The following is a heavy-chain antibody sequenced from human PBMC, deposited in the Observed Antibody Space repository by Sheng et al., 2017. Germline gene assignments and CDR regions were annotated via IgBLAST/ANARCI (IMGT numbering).Heavy chain of an antibody. CDR3: CGSPIYCSGGDCYIDAFHM. Sequence: EVQLVESGGGLVQPGRSLRLSCTTYGFPFGDYAMSWVRQAPGKGLEWVGFIRSTPHGGTPEYGASVKGRFTISRDDSKSIAYLQMDSLKTEDTARYYCCGSPIYCSGGDCYIDAFHMWGQG. V-gene: IGHV3-49*04. D-gene: IGHD2-21*02. CDR2: IRSTPHGGTP. CDR1: GFPFGDYA. J-gene: IGHJ3*02.